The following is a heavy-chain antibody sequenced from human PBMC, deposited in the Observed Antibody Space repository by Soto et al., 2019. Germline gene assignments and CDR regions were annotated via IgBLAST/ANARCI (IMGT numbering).Heavy chain of an antibody. CDR1: GGTFSNI. CDR3: ARAHCSGGSCLTPAALDI. J-gene: IGHJ3*02. V-gene: IGHV1-69*02. CDR2: SVPVLGIV. Sequence: QVQLVQSGAEVKKPGSSVKVSCKASGGTFSNIISWVRQAPGQGLEWMGRSVPVLGIVNYAQKFQGRVTITADKSTTTAYMEVSSLRSEDTAVYYCARAHCSGGSCLTPAALDIWGQGTMVTVSS. D-gene: IGHD2-15*01.